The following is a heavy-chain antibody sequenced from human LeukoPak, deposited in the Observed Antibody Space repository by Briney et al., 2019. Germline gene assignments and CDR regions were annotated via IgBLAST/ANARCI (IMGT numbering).Heavy chain of an antibody. CDR2: IYYSGST. Sequence: SETLSLTCIVSGGSISSYYWSWIRQPPGKGLEWIGYIYYSGSTNYKPSLKSRVTISVATSKNQFSLKLSSVTAADTAVYFCAGGSTMIRGAADYWGQGTLVTVSS. CDR3: AGGSTMIRGAADY. V-gene: IGHV4-59*01. D-gene: IGHD3-10*01. J-gene: IGHJ4*02. CDR1: GGSISSYY.